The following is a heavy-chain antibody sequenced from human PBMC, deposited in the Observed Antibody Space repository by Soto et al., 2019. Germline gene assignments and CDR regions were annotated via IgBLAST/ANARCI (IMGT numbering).Heavy chain of an antibody. D-gene: IGHD1-26*01. J-gene: IGHJ4*02. CDR3: WRSEATGLDY. CDR1: GGSMTSSNW. CDR2: ANHSGRT. V-gene: IGHV4-4*02. Sequence: QVQLQESGPGLVKPSGTLSLTCTVSGGSMTSSNWWNWVRQSPGKGLEWIGEANHSGRTNYNPSLKRRVTISVDNSKNHFSLKLSSVTAADTAVYYCWRSEATGLDYWGQGTLFTVSS.